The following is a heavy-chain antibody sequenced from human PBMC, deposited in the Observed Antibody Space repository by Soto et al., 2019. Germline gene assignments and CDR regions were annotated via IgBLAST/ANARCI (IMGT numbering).Heavy chain of an antibody. D-gene: IGHD4-17*01. Sequence: SETLSLTCAVYGGSFSGYYWSWIRQPPGKGLEWIGEINHSGSTNYNPSLKSRVTISVDTSKNQFSLKLSSVTAADTAVYYCARGHRLRRVGWFDPWGQGTLVTVSS. V-gene: IGHV4-34*01. CDR1: GGSFSGYY. J-gene: IGHJ5*02. CDR3: ARGHRLRRVGWFDP. CDR2: INHSGST.